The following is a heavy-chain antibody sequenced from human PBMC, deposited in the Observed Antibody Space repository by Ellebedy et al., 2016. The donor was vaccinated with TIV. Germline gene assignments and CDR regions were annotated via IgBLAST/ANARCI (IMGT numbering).Heavy chain of an antibody. CDR1: GFTFSSYA. CDR2: ISGSGDST. CDR3: ARLRYFGSGSYSDY. V-gene: IGHV3-23*01. D-gene: IGHD3-10*01. Sequence: PGGSLRLSCAGSGFTFSSYAMSWVRQAPGEGLEWVSAISGSGDSTYYADSEKGRFTISRDNSKNTLYLQMNSLRAGDTAIYYCARLRYFGSGSYSDYWGQGTLVTVSS. J-gene: IGHJ4*02.